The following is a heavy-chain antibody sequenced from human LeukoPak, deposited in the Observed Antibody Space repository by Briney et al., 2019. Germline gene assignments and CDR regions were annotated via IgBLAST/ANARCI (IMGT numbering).Heavy chain of an antibody. V-gene: IGHV4-61*02. CDR1: GGSISSGSYY. Sequence: PSETLSLTCTVSGGSISSGSYYWSWIRQPAGKGLEWIGRIYTSGGTNYNPSLKSRVTISVDTSKNQFSLKLSSVTAADTAVYYCASCSSTSCYADYYYYMDVWGKGTTVTISS. CDR2: IYTSGGT. J-gene: IGHJ6*03. CDR3: ASCSSTSCYADYYYYMDV. D-gene: IGHD2-2*01.